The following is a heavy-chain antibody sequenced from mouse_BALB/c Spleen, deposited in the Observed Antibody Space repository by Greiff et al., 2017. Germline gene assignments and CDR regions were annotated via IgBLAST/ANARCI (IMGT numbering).Heavy chain of an antibody. D-gene: IGHD2-14*01. J-gene: IGHJ3*01. CDR1: GYSITSDYA. CDR3: AREDYRYDWFAY. CDR2: ISYSGST. Sequence: VQLKESGPGLVKPSQSLSLTCTVTGYSITSDYAWNWIRQFPGNKLEWMGYISYSGSTSYNPSLKSRISITRDTSKNQFFLQLNSVTTEDTATYYCAREDYRYDWFAYWGQGTLVTVSA. V-gene: IGHV3-2*02.